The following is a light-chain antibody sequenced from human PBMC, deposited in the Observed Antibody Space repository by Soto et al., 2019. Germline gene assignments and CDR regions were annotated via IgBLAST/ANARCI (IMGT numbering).Light chain of an antibody. V-gene: IGLV1-51*01. J-gene: IGLJ2*01. CDR2: DNN. CDR1: NSNVRDNY. CDR3: GAWDTSRRGVV. Sequence: QSVLTQPPSVSSAPGQKVTISCSGTNSNVRDNYVSWYQQVPGTAPTLLIYDNNKRPSGIPDRFSGSKSGTSATLGITGLQTGDEADYYCGAWDTSRRGVVFGGGTQVTVL.